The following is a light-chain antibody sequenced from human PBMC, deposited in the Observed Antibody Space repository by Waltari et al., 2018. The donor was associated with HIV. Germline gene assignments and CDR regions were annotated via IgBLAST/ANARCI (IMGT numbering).Light chain of an antibody. CDR3: QSADSSGTYRRV. CDR1: ALPKQY. J-gene: IGLJ2*01. Sequence: SYELTQPPSVSVSPGQTARITCSGDALPKQYAYWYQQKPGQAPVLVIYKDIERPSGIPERFSGSSSGTTVTLTISGVQAEDEADYYCQSADSSGTYRRVFGGGTKLTVL. CDR2: KDI. V-gene: IGLV3-25*03.